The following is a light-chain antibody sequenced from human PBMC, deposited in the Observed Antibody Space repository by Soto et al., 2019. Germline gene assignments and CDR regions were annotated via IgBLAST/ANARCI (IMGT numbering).Light chain of an antibody. CDR3: QQYDGN. CDR2: DAS. CDR1: QNINNW. J-gene: IGKJ3*01. Sequence: DIQMTQSPSTLSASVEDRVTLTCRASQNINNWLAWYQQKPGKAPKVLIYDASSLESGVPSRFSGRGSGTKFTLTICSLQPDDFATYYCQQYDGNFGPGTKVDIK. V-gene: IGKV1-5*01.